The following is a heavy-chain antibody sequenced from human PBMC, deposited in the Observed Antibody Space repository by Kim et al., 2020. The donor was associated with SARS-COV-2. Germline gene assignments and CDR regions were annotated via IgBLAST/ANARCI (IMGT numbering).Heavy chain of an antibody. CDR3: ARHGDYYDSSGYHYYFDY. D-gene: IGHD3-22*01. CDR2: IYYSGST. Sequence: SETLSLTCTVSGGSISSSSYYWGWIRQPPGKGLEWIGSIYYSGSTYYNPSLKSRVTISVDTSKNQFSLKLSSVTAADTAVYYCARHGDYYDSSGYHYYFDYWGQGTLVTVSS. V-gene: IGHV4-39*01. CDR1: GGSISSSSYY. J-gene: IGHJ4*02.